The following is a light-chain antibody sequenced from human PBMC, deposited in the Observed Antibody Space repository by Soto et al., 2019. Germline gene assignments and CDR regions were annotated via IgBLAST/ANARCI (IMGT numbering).Light chain of an antibody. CDR3: QSYDSSLSGRV. Sequence: QLVLTQPPSVSGAPGQRVTISCTGSSSNIGAGYDLHWYQQLPGTAPKLLIYVNSNRPSGVPDRFSGSKSATSVSLAITGLQAEHEADYFCQSYDSSLSGRVFGGGTKVTVL. J-gene: IGLJ3*02. CDR1: SSNIGAGYD. V-gene: IGLV1-40*01. CDR2: VNS.